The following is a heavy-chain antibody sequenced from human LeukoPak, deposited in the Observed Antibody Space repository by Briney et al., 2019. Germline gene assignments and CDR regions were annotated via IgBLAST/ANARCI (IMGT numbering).Heavy chain of an antibody. Sequence: PSETLSLTCTVSGASFEHFFWSWIRQPPGKGLEWIGYVYYSGSTDYNSSLKSRLTITADTSKNQFSLKLRSVTTADTARYYCAGPRGPHVPEYWGQGTLVTVSS. D-gene: IGHD3-10*02. J-gene: IGHJ4*02. CDR3: AGPRGPHVPEY. CDR2: VYYSGST. CDR1: GASFEHFF. V-gene: IGHV4-59*01.